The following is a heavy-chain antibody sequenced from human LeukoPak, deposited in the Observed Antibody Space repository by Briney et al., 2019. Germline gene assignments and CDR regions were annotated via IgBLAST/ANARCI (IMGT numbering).Heavy chain of an antibody. D-gene: IGHD6-6*01. CDR3: VREYSSSSGRVFDY. Sequence: PGGSLRRSCAASGFTFSTYWMHWVRQAPGKGLVWVSRINTDGSNTNYADSVKGRFTISRDNAKNTLFLQMNSLRAEDTAVYYCVREYSSSSGRVFDYSGQGTLVTVSS. J-gene: IGHJ4*02. CDR1: GFTFSTYW. CDR2: INTDGSNT. V-gene: IGHV3-74*01.